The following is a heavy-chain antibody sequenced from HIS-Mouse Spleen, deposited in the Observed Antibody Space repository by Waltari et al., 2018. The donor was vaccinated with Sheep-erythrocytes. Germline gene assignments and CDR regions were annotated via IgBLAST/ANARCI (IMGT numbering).Heavy chain of an antibody. CDR2: ISYDGSNK. V-gene: IGHV3-30*18. J-gene: IGHJ2*01. Sequence: GFTFSSYGMHWVRQAPGKWLEWVAVISYDGSNKYYADSVKGRFTISRDNSKNTLYLQMNSLRAEDTAVYYCAKVRTVNYWYFDLWGRGTLVTVSS. CDR3: AKVRTVNYWYFDL. CDR1: GFTFSSYG. D-gene: IGHD1-1*01.